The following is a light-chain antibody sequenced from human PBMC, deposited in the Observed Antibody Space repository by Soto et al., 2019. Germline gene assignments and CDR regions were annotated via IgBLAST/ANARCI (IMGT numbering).Light chain of an antibody. CDR1: RSDVGSYNL. Sequence: QSVLTQPASVSGSPGQSITISCTGTRSDVGSYNLVSWNQQHPSKAPKLMIYEGSKRPSGVSNSFSGSKSGNTASLTISVLQAEDEADYYCCSYAGSSTFSYVFGTGTKVTVL. V-gene: IGLV2-23*03. CDR3: CSYAGSSTFSYV. J-gene: IGLJ1*01. CDR2: EGS.